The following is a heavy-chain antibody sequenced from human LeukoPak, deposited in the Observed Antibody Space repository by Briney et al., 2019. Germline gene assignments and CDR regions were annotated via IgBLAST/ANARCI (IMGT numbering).Heavy chain of an antibody. CDR3: ARGPRITLVRGGQWYYYMDV. V-gene: IGHV1-46*01. J-gene: IGHJ6*03. CDR1: GYTFTSYY. CDR2: INPSGGST. Sequence: GASVKVSCKASGYTFTSYYIYWVRQAPGQGLEWMGIINPSGGSTNYAQKFQGRVTMTRVTSTSTVYMELSSLRSEDTAVYYCARGPRITLVRGGQWYYYMDVWGKGTTVTISS. D-gene: IGHD3-10*01.